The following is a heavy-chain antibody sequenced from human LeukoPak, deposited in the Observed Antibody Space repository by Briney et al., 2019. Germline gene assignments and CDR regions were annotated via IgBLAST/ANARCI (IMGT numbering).Heavy chain of an antibody. CDR2: IYYSGST. D-gene: IGHD3-22*01. J-gene: IGHJ4*02. V-gene: IGHV4-39*01. Sequence: SETLSLTCTVSGVSMSSSSFYWGWIRQPPGKGLEWIGSIYYSGSTYYNPSLRSRVTISVDTSKKQFSRKLSSVTAADTAVYYSARHVYYDNPLDYWGQGTLVTVSS. CDR1: GVSMSSSSFY. CDR3: ARHVYYDNPLDY.